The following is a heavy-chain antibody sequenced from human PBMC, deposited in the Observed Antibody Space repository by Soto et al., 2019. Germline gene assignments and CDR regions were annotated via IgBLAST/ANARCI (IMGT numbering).Heavy chain of an antibody. D-gene: IGHD3-10*01. CDR2: ISDGSVTT. V-gene: IGHV3-23*01. J-gene: IGHJ5*02. CDR3: ARADNYGSGTYYCKFDP. Sequence: EVQLLESGGGLVQPGGSLRLSCVASGFTFSNYGMSWVRQAPGRGLEWVSAISDGSVTTYYADSVKGRFTISRDNSKNTVYLQMSSLRADDTAIYYCARADNYGSGTYYCKFDPWGQGTLVTVSS. CDR1: GFTFSNYG.